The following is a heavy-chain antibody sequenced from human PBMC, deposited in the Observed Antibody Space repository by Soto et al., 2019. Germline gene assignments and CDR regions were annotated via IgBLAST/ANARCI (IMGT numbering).Heavy chain of an antibody. V-gene: IGHV3-74*01. CDR2: IDSDGSRI. D-gene: IGHD2-15*01. Sequence: EVQLVESGGGLVQPGESLRLSCAASGFTFSNYWMHWVRQAPGKGLVWVSRIDSDGSRINYADFVQGRFTISRDNAKNTVYLHMSSLTAEDTAVYYCVRTSLVVAVATREDFWGQGTLVTVSS. CDR3: VRTSLVVAVATREDF. J-gene: IGHJ4*02. CDR1: GFTFSNYW.